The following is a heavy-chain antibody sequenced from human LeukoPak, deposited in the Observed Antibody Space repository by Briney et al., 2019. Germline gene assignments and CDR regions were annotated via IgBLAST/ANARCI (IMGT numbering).Heavy chain of an antibody. CDR3: AIWTSGNY. Sequence: GGSLRLSCAASGLTFDGSWMNWVRQAPGKGLEWVANMDPSGSQKRYVDSVKGRFSISKDDPGTSLYLEMYSLRAEDTAIYYCAIWTSGNYWGQGTLVTVSS. D-gene: IGHD1-1*01. V-gene: IGHV3-7*01. J-gene: IGHJ4*02. CDR1: GLTFDGSW. CDR2: MDPSGSQK.